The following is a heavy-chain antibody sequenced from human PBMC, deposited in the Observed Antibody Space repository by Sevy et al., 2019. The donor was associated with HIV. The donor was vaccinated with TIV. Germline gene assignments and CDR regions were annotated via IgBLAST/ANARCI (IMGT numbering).Heavy chain of an antibody. CDR1: GFTFSSYA. CDR3: AKARIVLMVYAMSGWDAFDI. CDR2: ISGSGVST. Sequence: GGSLRLSCAASGFTFSSYAMSWVRQAPGKGLEWVSAISGSGVSTYYADSVKGRFTISRDNSKNTLSLQLNSLRAEDTAVYYCAKARIVLMVYAMSGWDAFDIWGQGTMVTVSS. D-gene: IGHD2-8*01. J-gene: IGHJ3*02. V-gene: IGHV3-23*01.